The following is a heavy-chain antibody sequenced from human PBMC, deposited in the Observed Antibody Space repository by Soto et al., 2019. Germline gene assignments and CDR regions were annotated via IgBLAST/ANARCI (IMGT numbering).Heavy chain of an antibody. Sequence: EVQLVQSGAEVKKPGESLKISCKGSGYSFTSYWIGWVRQMPGKGLEWMGIIYPGDSDTRYSPSFQGQVTISADKSISTAYLQWSSLKASDTAMYYCARLPPATEKEWRVFDYWGQGTLVTVSS. J-gene: IGHJ4*02. D-gene: IGHD3-3*01. CDR1: GYSFTSYW. V-gene: IGHV5-51*03. CDR3: ARLPPATEKEWRVFDY. CDR2: IYPGDSDT.